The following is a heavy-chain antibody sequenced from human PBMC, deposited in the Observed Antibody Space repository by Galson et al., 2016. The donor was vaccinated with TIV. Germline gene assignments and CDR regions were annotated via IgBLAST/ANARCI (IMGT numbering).Heavy chain of an antibody. D-gene: IGHD4-17*01. CDR1: GYNFTNYW. CDR3: ARPHYGDGDY. Sequence: QSGAEVKKPGESLRISCKTSGYNFTNYWIIWVRQMPGRGLEWVGRIDPEDSYTEYSPSFQGHVTIPTDKSIGTSYLQWSSLKASDTAIYYCARPHYGDGDYWGLGTLVTVSS. J-gene: IGHJ4*02. V-gene: IGHV5-10-1*01. CDR2: IDPEDSYT.